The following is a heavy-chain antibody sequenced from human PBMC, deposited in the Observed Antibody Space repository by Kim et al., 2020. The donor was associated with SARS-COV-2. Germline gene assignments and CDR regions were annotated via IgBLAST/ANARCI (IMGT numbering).Heavy chain of an antibody. CDR3: ARARRDGYNYLFDY. V-gene: IGHV1-69*01. Sequence: AQNFHGRVTITPDQSTSTAYMELGSLRSEDTAVYYCARARRDGYNYLFDYWGQGTLVTVSS. D-gene: IGHD5-12*01. J-gene: IGHJ4*02.